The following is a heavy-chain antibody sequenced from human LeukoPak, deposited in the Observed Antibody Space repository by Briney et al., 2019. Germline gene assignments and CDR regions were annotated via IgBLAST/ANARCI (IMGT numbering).Heavy chain of an antibody. CDR3: ARSKGSYSGRSPFDY. V-gene: IGHV3-21*01. D-gene: IGHD1-26*01. J-gene: IGHJ4*02. Sequence: GGSLRLSCAASGFTFSSYSMNWVRQAPGKELEWVSSISSSSSYIYYADSVKGRFTISRDNAKNSLYLQMNSLRAEDTAVYYCARSKGSYSGRSPFDYWGQGTLVTVSS. CDR2: ISSSSSYI. CDR1: GFTFSSYS.